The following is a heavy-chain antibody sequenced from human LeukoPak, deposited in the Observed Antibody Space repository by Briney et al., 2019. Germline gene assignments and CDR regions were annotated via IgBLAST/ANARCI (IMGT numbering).Heavy chain of an antibody. CDR1: GYTFTSYA. Sequence: GASVKVSCKASGYTFTSYAMHWVRQAPGQGLEWMGWMNACNGNTKYSQKFQGRVSISRDTSATTAYMELSSLTSEDTAVYYCARDATYCRGSTCSYYGLDVWGQGTTVTVSS. CDR2: MNACNGNT. D-gene: IGHD2-15*01. V-gene: IGHV1-3*01. CDR3: ARDATYCRGSTCSYYGLDV. J-gene: IGHJ6*02.